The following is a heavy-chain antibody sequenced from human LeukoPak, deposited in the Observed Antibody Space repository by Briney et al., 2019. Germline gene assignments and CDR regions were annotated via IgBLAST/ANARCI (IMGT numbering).Heavy chain of an antibody. CDR1: GFTFSVSA. Sequence: PGGSLKLSCAASGFTFSVSAMHWVRQASGKGLEWVGRIRSKANSYATAYAASVKGRFTISRDDSKNTAYLQMNSLKAEDTAVYYCTRQSVRGVMVYGMDVWGKGTTVTVSS. CDR3: TRQSVRGVMVYGMDV. CDR2: IRSKANSYAT. D-gene: IGHD3-10*01. V-gene: IGHV3-73*01. J-gene: IGHJ6*04.